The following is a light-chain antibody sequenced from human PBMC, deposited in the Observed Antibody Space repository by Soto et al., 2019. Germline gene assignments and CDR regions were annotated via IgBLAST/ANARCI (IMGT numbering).Light chain of an antibody. CDR3: QQYGDSPPTT. V-gene: IGKV3-20*01. CDR1: QTVSRNC. CDR2: GAS. J-gene: IGKJ5*01. Sequence: EVVLTQSPGTLSLSPGERATVSCRASQTVSRNCLAWYQKKPGQAPRLLIYGASSRATGIPARFSGIGSGTDFTLTISGLEPEDVAVYYCQQYGDSPPTTFGQGTRLEI.